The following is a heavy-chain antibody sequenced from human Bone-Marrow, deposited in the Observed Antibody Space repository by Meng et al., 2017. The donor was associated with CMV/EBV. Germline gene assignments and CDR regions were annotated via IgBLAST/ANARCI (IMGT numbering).Heavy chain of an antibody. V-gene: IGHV3-23*01. CDR3: ARGPAGPAFFEY. CDR1: GFSFSCYG. Sequence: CAAAGFSFSCYGMRWGRQAPGKGLEWVSSISGSSTGTFYPDSVKGRFTISRDNSKNTLFLQMNSLRTEDTAVYYCARGPAGPAFFEYWGQGTLVTVSS. CDR2: ISGSSTGT. J-gene: IGHJ4*02.